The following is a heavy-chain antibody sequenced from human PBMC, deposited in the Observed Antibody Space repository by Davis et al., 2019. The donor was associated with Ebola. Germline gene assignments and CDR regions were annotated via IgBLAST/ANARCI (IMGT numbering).Heavy chain of an antibody. D-gene: IGHD2-15*01. CDR3: ARSRYCSGGSCYAPPNY. CDR1: GGTFSSYA. Sequence: ASVKVSCKASGGTFSSYAISWVRQATGQGLEWMGWMNPNSGNTGYAQKFQGRVTMTRNTSISTAYMELSSLRSEDTAVYYCARSRYCSGGSCYAPPNYWGQGTLVTVSS. CDR2: MNPNSGNT. V-gene: IGHV1-8*02. J-gene: IGHJ4*02.